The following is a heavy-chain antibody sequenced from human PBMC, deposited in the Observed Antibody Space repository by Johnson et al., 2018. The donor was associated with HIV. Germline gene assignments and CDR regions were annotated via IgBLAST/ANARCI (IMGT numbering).Heavy chain of an antibody. V-gene: IGHV3-15*01. D-gene: IGHD5-24*01. CDR1: GFTFDDHG. CDR2: IKSKTDGGTP. J-gene: IGHJ3*02. CDR3: MTMATTHEGYAFDI. Sequence: VQLVESGGGMGRPGGSLRLSCAASGFTFDDHGMSWVRQAPGKGLEWVGRIKSKTDGGTPDYAAPVKGRFTISRDDSKNTLYLQMNSLKTEDTAVYYCMTMATTHEGYAFDIWGQGTMVTVSS.